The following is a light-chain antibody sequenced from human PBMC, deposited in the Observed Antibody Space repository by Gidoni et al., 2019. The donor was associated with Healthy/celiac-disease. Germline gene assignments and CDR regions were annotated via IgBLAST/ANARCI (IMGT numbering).Light chain of an antibody. CDR1: QSISSY. Sequence: DIQMTQSPSSLSASVGDRVTITCRASQSISSYLNWYQQKPGKATKLLIYAASSLQSGVPSRCSGSGYGTDFTLTISSLQPEDVATYYCQQSYSTPGSFGQGTKLEIK. V-gene: IGKV1-39*01. J-gene: IGKJ2*04. CDR3: QQSYSTPGS. CDR2: AAS.